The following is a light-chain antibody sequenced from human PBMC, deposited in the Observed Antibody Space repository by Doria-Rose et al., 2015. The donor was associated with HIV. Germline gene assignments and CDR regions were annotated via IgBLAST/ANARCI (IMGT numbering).Light chain of an antibody. CDR2: DGS. CDR1: QSFSSTY. V-gene: IGKV3-20*01. CDR3: HQYGTSWT. J-gene: IGKJ1*01. Sequence: EIVLTQSPGTLSLSPGERATLSCRASQSFSSTYLAWYQQKPDQAPSLLIYDGSTRATGIPDRFSASGSGTDFTLTINRLEPEDFALYYCHQYGTSWTFGQGTKEEI.